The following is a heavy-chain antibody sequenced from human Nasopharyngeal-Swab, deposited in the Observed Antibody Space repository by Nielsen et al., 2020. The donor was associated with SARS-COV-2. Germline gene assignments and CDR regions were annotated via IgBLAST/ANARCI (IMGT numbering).Heavy chain of an antibody. CDR3: ARSVEITTSVDAFDI. CDR1: GFTFSNFG. D-gene: IGHD2-21*01. V-gene: IGHV3-48*02. CDR2: ISRLSGTM. J-gene: IGHJ3*02. Sequence: GESLKISCAASGFTFSNFGINWVRQAPGKGLEWVSYISRLSGTMYYADSVKGRFTISRDNAQNSLYLHMNSLRDDDTAVYYCARSVEITTSVDAFDIWGQGTMVTVSS.